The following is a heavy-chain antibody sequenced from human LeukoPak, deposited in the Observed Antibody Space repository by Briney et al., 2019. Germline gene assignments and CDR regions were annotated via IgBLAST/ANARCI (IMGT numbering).Heavy chain of an antibody. CDR3: ARGLATLWYYFDY. Sequence: GGSLRLSCAASGFTFSSYAMHWVRQAPGKGLEWVAVISYDGSNKYNADSVKGRFTISRDNSKNTLYLQMNSLRAEDTAVYYCARGLATLWYYFDYWGQGTLVTVSS. D-gene: IGHD6-19*01. CDR1: GFTFSSYA. CDR2: ISYDGSNK. V-gene: IGHV3-30*04. J-gene: IGHJ4*02.